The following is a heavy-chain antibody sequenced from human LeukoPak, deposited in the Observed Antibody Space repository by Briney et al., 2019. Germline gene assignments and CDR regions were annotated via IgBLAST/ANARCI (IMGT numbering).Heavy chain of an antibody. CDR2: ITSSSSSM. CDR3: ARVSGSYGDSAY. J-gene: IGHJ4*02. D-gene: IGHD1-26*01. Sequence: PGGSLRLSCAASGFTFSSYSMNWVRQAPGKGLEWISYITSSSSSMYYADSVKGRFTISRDNAKNSLYLQMNSLRAEDTAVYYRARVSGSYGDSAYWGRGTLVTVSS. CDR1: GFTFSSYS. V-gene: IGHV3-48*04.